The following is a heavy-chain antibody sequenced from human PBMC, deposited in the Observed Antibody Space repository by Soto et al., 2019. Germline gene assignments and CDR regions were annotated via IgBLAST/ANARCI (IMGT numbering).Heavy chain of an antibody. CDR3: ARCGSGTYHV. Sequence: QVQLQESGPGLVKPSQTLTLTCTVSDDSLTGGGYFWTWIRQLPGKGLEWLGSTYYRVNTFYNPSLTSRVTIARDPSQRRVSLRVTSVTAADTAIYFCARCGSGTYHVWGQVTLVIVSS. J-gene: IGHJ4*02. V-gene: IGHV4-31*02. CDR1: DDSLTGGGYF. CDR2: TYYRVNT. D-gene: IGHD3-10*01.